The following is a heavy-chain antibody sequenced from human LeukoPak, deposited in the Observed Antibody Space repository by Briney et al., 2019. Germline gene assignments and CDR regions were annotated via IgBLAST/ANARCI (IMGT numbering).Heavy chain of an antibody. CDR1: GGTFTSYA. V-gene: IGHV1-69*13. CDR2: IIPIFGTA. J-gene: IGHJ5*02. CDR3: ARVNDYDSSGYYSRWFDP. D-gene: IGHD3-22*01. Sequence: SVKVSCKASGGTFTSYAISWVRQAPGQGLEWMGGIIPIFGTANYAQKLQGRVTITADESTSTAYMELSSLRSEDTAVYYCARVNDYDSSGYYSRWFDPWGQGTLVTVSS.